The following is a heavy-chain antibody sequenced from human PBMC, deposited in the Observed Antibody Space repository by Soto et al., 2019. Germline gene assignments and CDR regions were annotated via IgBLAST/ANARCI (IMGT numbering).Heavy chain of an antibody. V-gene: IGHV3-23*01. D-gene: IGHD5-12*01. CDR2: ISGSGGST. J-gene: IGHJ6*02. CDR1: GFTFSSYA. Sequence: SLRLSCAASGFTFSSYAMSWVRQAPGKGLEWVSAISGSGGSTYYADSVKGRFTISRDNSKNTLYLQMNRLRAEDTAVYYCAKVIVEMATITPYYYYGMDVWGQGTTVTVSS. CDR3: AKVIVEMATITPYYYYGMDV.